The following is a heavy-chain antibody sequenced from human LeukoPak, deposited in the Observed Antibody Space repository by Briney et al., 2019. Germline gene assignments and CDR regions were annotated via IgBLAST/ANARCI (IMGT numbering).Heavy chain of an antibody. CDR3: ASPNRPTYYYDSSGYFNFDY. CDR2: INPNSGGT. CDR1: GYTFTGYY. Sequence: GASVKVSCKASGYTFTGYYMHWVRQAPGQGLEWMGWINPNSGGTNYAQKFQGRVTMTRDTSISTAYMELSRLRSDDTAVYYCASPNRPTYYYDSSGYFNFDYWGQGTLVTVSS. J-gene: IGHJ4*02. V-gene: IGHV1-2*02. D-gene: IGHD3-22*01.